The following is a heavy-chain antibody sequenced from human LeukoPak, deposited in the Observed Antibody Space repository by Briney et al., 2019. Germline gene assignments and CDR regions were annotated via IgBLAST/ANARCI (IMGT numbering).Heavy chain of an antibody. Sequence: SVKVSCKASGGAFSSYAISWVRQAPGQGLEWMGGIIPIFGTANYAQKFQGRVTITADKSTSTDYMELSRLRSEDTAVYYCARYSGADIVVVPAASDYWGQGTLVTVSS. J-gene: IGHJ4*02. CDR2: IIPIFGTA. V-gene: IGHV1-69*06. CDR1: GGAFSSYA. CDR3: ARYSGADIVVVPAASDY. D-gene: IGHD2-2*01.